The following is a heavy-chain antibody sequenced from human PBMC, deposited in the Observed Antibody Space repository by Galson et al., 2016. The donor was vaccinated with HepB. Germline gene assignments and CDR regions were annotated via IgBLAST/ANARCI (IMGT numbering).Heavy chain of an antibody. CDR1: GFTFNSYT. CDR2: ISISSSYI. Sequence: SLRLSCAASGFTFNSYTMNWVRQAPGKGLEWVSSISISSSYIYYSDSVKGRFTIFRDHSKNTVYLQMNSLRVEDTAVYYCAKTYGDYHIGQWDYWGQGTQVSVSS. CDR3: AKTYGDYHIGQWDY. D-gene: IGHD4-17*01. V-gene: IGHV3-21*04. J-gene: IGHJ4*02.